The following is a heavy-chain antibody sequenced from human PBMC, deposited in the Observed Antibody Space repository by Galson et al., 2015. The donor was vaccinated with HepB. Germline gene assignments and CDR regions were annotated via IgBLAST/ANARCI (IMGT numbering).Heavy chain of an antibody. V-gene: IGHV3-21*01. J-gene: IGHJ4*02. CDR1: GFTFSSYT. Sequence: SLRLSCAVSGFTFSSYTMNWVRQAPGKGLEWVSSISSYSSYIYYADSVKGRFTISRDNADNSLFLQMDSLRAEDTAVYYCARDQDTSSSPFDYWGQGTLVTVSS. CDR3: ARDQDTSSSPFDY. D-gene: IGHD6-6*01. CDR2: ISSYSSYI.